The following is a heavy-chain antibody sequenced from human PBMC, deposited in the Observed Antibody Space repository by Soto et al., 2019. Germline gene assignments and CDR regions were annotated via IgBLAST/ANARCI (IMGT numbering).Heavy chain of an antibody. CDR1: GFTFSSYT. J-gene: IGHJ4*02. V-gene: IGHV3-23*05. D-gene: IGHD3-10*01. CDR2: IKTTGETT. CDR3: AKTYGLGSYYKGSD. Sequence: GGSLRLSCVGSGFTFSSYTMTWVRQAPGKGLEWVSGIKTTGETTYYAHSVKGRFTISRDNSRNTLYLQMDSLRAADTAIYYCAKTYGLGSYYKGSDWGQGTVVTVSS.